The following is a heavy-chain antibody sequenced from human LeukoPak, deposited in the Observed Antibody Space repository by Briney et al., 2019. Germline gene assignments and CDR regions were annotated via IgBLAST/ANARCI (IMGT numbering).Heavy chain of an antibody. CDR3: ATFPTRGKQLERRNPSRYSFDY. J-gene: IGHJ4*02. V-gene: IGHV1-46*01. D-gene: IGHD1-1*01. Sequence: ASVKVSCKASAYTFTNYYLHWVRQAPGQGLEWMGIINPSGGSTSYAQKFQGRVTMTRDTSTSTVYMELSSLRSEDTAVYYCATFPTRGKQLERRNPSRYSFDYWGQGTLVTVSS. CDR2: INPSGGST. CDR1: AYTFTNYY.